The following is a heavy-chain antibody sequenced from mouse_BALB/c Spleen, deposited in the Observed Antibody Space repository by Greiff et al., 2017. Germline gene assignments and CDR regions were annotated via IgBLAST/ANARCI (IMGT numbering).Heavy chain of an antibody. CDR2: IWSGGST. D-gene: IGHD2-3*01. J-gene: IGHJ4*01. CDR3: ARMYDGYSYYAMDY. CDR1: GFSLTSYG. Sequence: QVQLKQSGPGLVQPSQSLSITCTVSGFSLTSYGVHWVRQSPGKGLEWLGVIWSGGSTDYNAAFISRLSISKDNSKSQVFFKMNSLQANDTAIYYCARMYDGYSYYAMDYWGQGTSVTVSS. V-gene: IGHV2-2*02.